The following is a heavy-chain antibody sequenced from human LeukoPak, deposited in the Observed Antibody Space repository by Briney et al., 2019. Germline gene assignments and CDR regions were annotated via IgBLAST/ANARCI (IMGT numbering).Heavy chain of an antibody. V-gene: IGHV1-69*13. CDR1: GGTFSSYA. D-gene: IGHD3-22*01. CDR3: ASPKKYYYDRHFDY. Sequence: ASVKVSCKASGGTFSSYAISWVRQAPGQGLERMGGIIPIFGKANYAQKFQGRVTITADESTSTAYMELSSLRSEDTAVYYCASPKKYYYDRHFDYWGQGTLVTVSS. J-gene: IGHJ4*02. CDR2: IIPIFGKA.